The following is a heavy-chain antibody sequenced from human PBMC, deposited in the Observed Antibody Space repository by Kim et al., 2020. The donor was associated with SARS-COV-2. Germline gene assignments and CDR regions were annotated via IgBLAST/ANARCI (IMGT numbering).Heavy chain of an antibody. CDR3: VREGYSSSRFWGFDS. D-gene: IGHD6-13*01. J-gene: IGHJ4*02. V-gene: IGHV3-74*01. Sequence: AASVEGRFAISRDNAKNTLYLQLNSLRAGDTAVYYCVREGYSSSRFWGFDSWGQGTLVTVSS.